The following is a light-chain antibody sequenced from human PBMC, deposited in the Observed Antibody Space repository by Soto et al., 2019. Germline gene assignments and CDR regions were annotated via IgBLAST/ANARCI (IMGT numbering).Light chain of an antibody. CDR3: QQYSSAPEVT. V-gene: IGKV3-20*01. CDR2: GAS. J-gene: IGKJ3*01. CDR1: QTVTTSY. Sequence: EVVLTQSPGTLSLSPGEGATLSCRASQTVTTSYLAWYQQKPGQAPRLLIYGASHRAAGIPDRFSGSGSGTEFTLSISRLEPEDFAVYVCQQYSSAPEVTFGPGTKV.